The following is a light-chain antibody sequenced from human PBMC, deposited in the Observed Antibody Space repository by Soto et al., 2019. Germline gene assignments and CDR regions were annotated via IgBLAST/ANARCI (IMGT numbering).Light chain of an antibody. J-gene: IGKJ4*01. CDR3: QQLNSYPGT. CDR2: AAS. V-gene: IGKV1-9*01. CDR1: QGISSY. Sequence: IHLTQSPSSLSASVGDRVTITCRASQGISSYLAWYQQKPGKAPKLLIYAASTLQSGVQSRFSGSGSGTDFPLTISSLQPEDFANYYCQQLNSYPGTFGGGTKVEIK.